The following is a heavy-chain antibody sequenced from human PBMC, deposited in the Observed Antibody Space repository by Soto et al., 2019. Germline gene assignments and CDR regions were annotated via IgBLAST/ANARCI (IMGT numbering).Heavy chain of an antibody. CDR2: INPNSGGT. D-gene: IGHD6-6*01. CDR1: GYTXSGYY. Sequence: GXSXKVSFKASGYTXSGYYMDLVRQAPGQGLEWMGWINPNSGGTNYAQKFQGRVTMTRYTSISTAYMELSRLRSDDTAVYYCARDLRGIAARPFDYWGQGTLGTVS. V-gene: IGHV1-2*02. CDR3: ARDLRGIAARPFDY. J-gene: IGHJ4*02.